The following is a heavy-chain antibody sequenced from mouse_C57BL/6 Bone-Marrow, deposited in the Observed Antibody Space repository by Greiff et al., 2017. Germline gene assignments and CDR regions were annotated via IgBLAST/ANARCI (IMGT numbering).Heavy chain of an antibody. D-gene: IGHD2-4*01. CDR1: GFNIKNTY. J-gene: IGHJ1*03. V-gene: IGHV14-3*01. CDR2: IDPANGNT. CDR3: VIYYDYDWYFDV. Sequence: VQLKQSVAELVRPGASVKLSCTASGFNIKNTYMHWVKQRPEQGLEWIGMIDPANGNTKYAPKFPGKATITADTSSNTAYLQLSSLTSEDTAIYYCVIYYDYDWYFDVWGTGTTVTVSS.